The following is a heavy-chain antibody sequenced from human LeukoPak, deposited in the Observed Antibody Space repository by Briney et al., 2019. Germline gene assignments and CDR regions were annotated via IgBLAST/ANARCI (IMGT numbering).Heavy chain of an antibody. V-gene: IGHV1-8*01. CDR2: MNPNSGNT. Sequence: GASVKVSCKASGYTFTGYDINWVRQATGQGLEWMGWMNPNSGNTGYAQKFQGRVTMTRNTSISTAYMELSSLRSEDTAVYYCARGYRSLVGATEIDYWGQGTLVTVSS. D-gene: IGHD1-26*01. CDR1: GYTFTGYD. J-gene: IGHJ4*02. CDR3: ARGYRSLVGATEIDY.